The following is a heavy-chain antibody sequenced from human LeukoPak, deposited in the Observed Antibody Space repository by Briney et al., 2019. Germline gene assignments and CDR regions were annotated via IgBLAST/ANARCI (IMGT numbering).Heavy chain of an antibody. V-gene: IGHV4-30-2*01. CDR3: ARGSSGYFAN. D-gene: IGHD3-22*01. Sequence: SQTLSITCAVSGGSISSGGYSWSWIRQPPGKGLEWIGYIYHSGSTYYNPSLKSRVTISVDRSKNQFSLKLSSVTAADTAVYYCARGSSGYFANWGQGTLVTVSS. CDR2: IYHSGST. CDR1: GGSISSGGYS. J-gene: IGHJ4*02.